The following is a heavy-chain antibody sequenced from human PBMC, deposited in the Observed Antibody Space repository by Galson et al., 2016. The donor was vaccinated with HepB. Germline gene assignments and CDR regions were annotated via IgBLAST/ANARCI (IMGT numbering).Heavy chain of an antibody. D-gene: IGHD4-23*01. CDR1: DGSISSSSYY. CDR2: TYYSGST. CDR3: ARAHGGHSGYLHYYGMAV. V-gene: IGHV4-61*05. Sequence: SETLSLTCTVSDGSISSSSYYWGWIRQPPGKGLEWIGYTYYSGSTNYNPSLKSRVTITVDTSKNQFSLKLTSVTATDTAVYYCARAHGGHSGYLHYYGMAVWGQGTTVTVSS. J-gene: IGHJ6*02.